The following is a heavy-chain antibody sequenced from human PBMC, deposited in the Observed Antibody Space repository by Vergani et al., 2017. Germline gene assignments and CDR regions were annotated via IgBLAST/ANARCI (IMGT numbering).Heavy chain of an antibody. CDR2: IDEYGNRA. J-gene: IGHJ5*01. Sequence: EVQLVESGGGSVQSGGSLRLSCVAPGFSFNIYWMHWVRQVPGKGLLWVARIDEYGNRATYGDFETGRFTISRDNAKNTVFLQMNNLRADDAGVYYCVRTEYCTGIACNTRFDSWGQGALVTVSS. V-gene: IGHV3-74*03. CDR1: GFSFNIYW. D-gene: IGHD2-8*02. CDR3: VRTEYCTGIACNTRFDS.